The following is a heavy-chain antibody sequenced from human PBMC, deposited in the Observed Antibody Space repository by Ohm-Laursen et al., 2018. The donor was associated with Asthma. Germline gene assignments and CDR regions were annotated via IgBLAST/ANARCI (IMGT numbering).Heavy chain of an antibody. CDR1: GFTFRSYA. D-gene: IGHD5-12*01. J-gene: IGHJ6*02. V-gene: IGHV3-64D*08. CDR2: ISSNGGST. CDR3: VKDKRYSGYDYRYYYYGMDV. Sequence: SLRLSCAASGFTFRSYAMHWVRQAPGKGLEYVSAISSNGGSTYYADSVKGRFTISRDNSKNTLYLQMSSLRAEDTAVYYCVKDKRYSGYDYRYYYYGMDVWGQGTTVTVSS.